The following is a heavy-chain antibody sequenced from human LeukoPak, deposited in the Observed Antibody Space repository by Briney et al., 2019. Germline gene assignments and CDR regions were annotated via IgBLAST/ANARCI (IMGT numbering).Heavy chain of an antibody. Sequence: ASVKVSCKASGYTFTDYYIHWVRQAPGQGLEWMGWINPNSGGSNYAQKFQGRVTMTRDTSISTAFMELISLRSDDTAVYYCAREKFTYGCDYWGQGTLVTVSS. D-gene: IGHD3-10*01. CDR3: AREKFTYGCDY. V-gene: IGHV1-2*02. CDR2: INPNSGGS. CDR1: GYTFTDYY. J-gene: IGHJ4*02.